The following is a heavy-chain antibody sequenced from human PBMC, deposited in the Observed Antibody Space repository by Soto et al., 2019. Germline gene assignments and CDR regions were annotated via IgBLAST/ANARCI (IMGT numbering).Heavy chain of an antibody. CDR3: TTEYNSRQDLNH. Sequence: EVQLVESGGGLGEPGGSLRLSCATSGFTFSTCSMNWVRQAPGKGLEWVSSISATGTYTFYAASLRGRFTISRDNARNSLFLHMNSLRVEDTALYYCTTEYNSRQDLNHWGQGALVTVSS. CDR1: GFTFSTCS. D-gene: IGHD6-6*01. V-gene: IGHV3-21*01. J-gene: IGHJ5*02. CDR2: ISATGTYT.